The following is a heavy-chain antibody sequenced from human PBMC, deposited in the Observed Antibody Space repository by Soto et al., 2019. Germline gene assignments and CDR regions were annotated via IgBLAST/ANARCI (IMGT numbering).Heavy chain of an antibody. CDR1: GFTVSNNY. CDR3: TRVISGSSGLFDY. D-gene: IGHD1-26*01. J-gene: IGHJ4*02. CDR2: IYSGGYT. Sequence: RLSCAVSGFTVSNNYMSWVRQAPGKGLEGVSVIYSGGYTAYGDSVKGRFTISRDNSKNTLYLQMNSLRADDTALYYCTRVISGSSGLFDYWGQGTLVTVSS. V-gene: IGHV3-53*01.